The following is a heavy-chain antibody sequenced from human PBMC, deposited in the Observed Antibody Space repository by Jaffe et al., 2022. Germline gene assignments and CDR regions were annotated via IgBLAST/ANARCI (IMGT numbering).Heavy chain of an antibody. CDR1: GFSLSTSGMC. CDR2: IDWDDDK. J-gene: IGHJ6*03. CDR3: ARSLDDYSNSGNYYYMDV. D-gene: IGHD4-4*01. Sequence: QVTLRESGPALVKPTQTLTLTCTFSGFSLSTSGMCVSWIRQPPGKALEWLALIDWDDDKYYSTSLKTRLTISKDTSKNQVVLTMTNMDPVDTATYYCARSLDDYSNSGNYYYMDVWGKGTTVTVSS. V-gene: IGHV2-70*01.